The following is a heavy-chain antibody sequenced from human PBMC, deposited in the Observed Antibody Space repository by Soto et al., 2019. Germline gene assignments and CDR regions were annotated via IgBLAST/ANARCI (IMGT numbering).Heavy chain of an antibody. Sequence: EVQLLESGGGLVQPGGSLRLSCAASGFTFSSFAMSWVRQAPGKGLEWVSAISASGDGTYYADSVEGRFTISRDNSKNTLYLQMSSLRAEDTAVYYCAKVDGFLWFELDSWGQGTLVTVSS. J-gene: IGHJ4*02. CDR2: ISASGDGT. CDR3: AKVDGFLWFELDS. D-gene: IGHD3-10*01. V-gene: IGHV3-23*01. CDR1: GFTFSSFA.